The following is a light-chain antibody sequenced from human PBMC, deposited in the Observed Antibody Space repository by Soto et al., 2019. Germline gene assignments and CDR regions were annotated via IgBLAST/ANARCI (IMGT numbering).Light chain of an antibody. Sequence: QSVLTQPASVSGSAGQSITISCSGTMRDVGAYNLVSWYQQHPGTAPKLIIYDVTNRPSGVSHRFSGSKSGSTASLIISGLQAEDEADYYCVSFTSSTTYVFGTGTKLTVL. V-gene: IGLV2-14*03. CDR3: VSFTSSTTYV. CDR1: MRDVGAYNL. J-gene: IGLJ1*01. CDR2: DVT.